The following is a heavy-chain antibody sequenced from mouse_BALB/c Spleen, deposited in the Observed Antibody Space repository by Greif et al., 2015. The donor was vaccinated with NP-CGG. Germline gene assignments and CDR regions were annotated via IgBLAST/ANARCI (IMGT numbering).Heavy chain of an antibody. CDR2: INPTNGGT. V-gene: IGHV1-53*01. Sequence: QVQLQQSGAELVKPGASVKLSCKASGSTFTSYFMYWVKQRPGQGLEWIGEINPTNGGTNFHDKFKSKATLTVDKFSSTAYMQISCLISEYSAGYYGARPWISRERALWNCDARGSGTTSTVS. D-gene: IGHD6-1*01. J-gene: IGHJ2*01. CDR3: ARPWISRERALWNCDA. CDR1: GSTFTSYF.